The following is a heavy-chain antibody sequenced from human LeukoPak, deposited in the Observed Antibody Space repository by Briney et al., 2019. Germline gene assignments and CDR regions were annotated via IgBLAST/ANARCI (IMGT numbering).Heavy chain of an antibody. Sequence: SETLSLTCTVSGGSISSDYWSWIRQPPGKGLEWVGYIYYSGRTFYNPSLKSRVTMSVDTSKNQFSLKLSSVTAADTAIYYCARGFYSPAYWGQGTLVTVPS. J-gene: IGHJ4*02. CDR1: GGSISSDY. D-gene: IGHD4-11*01. V-gene: IGHV4-59*01. CDR3: ARGFYSPAY. CDR2: IYYSGRT.